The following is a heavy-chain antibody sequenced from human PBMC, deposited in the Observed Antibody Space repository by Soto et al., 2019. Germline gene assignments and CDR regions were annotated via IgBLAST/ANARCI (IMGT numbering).Heavy chain of an antibody. V-gene: IGHV3-23*01. J-gene: IGHJ4*02. CDR3: AQADRSYFDS. CDR2: ISGSGGST. Sequence: EVQLLESGGGLVQPGGSLRLSCAASGFTFSSYAMSWVRQAPGKGLEWVSAISGSGGSTYYAHSVKGRFTISRDNSKKTLYLQMKSLRAEYTAVYYCAQADRSYFDSWGQGTLVTVSS. CDR1: GFTFSSYA.